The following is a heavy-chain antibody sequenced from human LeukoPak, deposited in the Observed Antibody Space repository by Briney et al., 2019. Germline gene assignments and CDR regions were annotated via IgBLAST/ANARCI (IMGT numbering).Heavy chain of an antibody. CDR1: GFTFSIYW. Sequence: PGGSLRLSCAASGFTFSIYWMSWFRQAPGKGLEWVAHIKKDGSEKNYVDSVKGRFTISRDNTKNSVYLQMNSLRAEDTAVYYCARVRSDFWNPYYYYYMDVWGKGTTVTVSS. V-gene: IGHV3-7*01. CDR3: ARVRSDFWNPYYYYYMDV. J-gene: IGHJ6*03. CDR2: IKKDGSEK. D-gene: IGHD3-3*01.